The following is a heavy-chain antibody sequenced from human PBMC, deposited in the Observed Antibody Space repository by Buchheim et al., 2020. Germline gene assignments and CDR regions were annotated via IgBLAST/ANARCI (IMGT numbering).Heavy chain of an antibody. Sequence: EVQLLESGGGLVQPGGSLRLSCAASGFTFGRYTMGWVRQAPGKGLEWVSDINESGGAPWYEDSVRGRFTISRDNSENPLFLQMNSLRGEDTAVYFCARAGRASWYDYWGQGTL. V-gene: IGHV3-23*01. CDR3: ARAGRASWYDY. J-gene: IGHJ4*02. D-gene: IGHD6-13*01. CDR2: INESGGAP. CDR1: GFTFGRYT.